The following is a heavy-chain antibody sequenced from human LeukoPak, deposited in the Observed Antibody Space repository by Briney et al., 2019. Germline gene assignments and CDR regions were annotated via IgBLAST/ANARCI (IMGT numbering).Heavy chain of an antibody. J-gene: IGHJ5*02. CDR2: IIPTFGTA. D-gene: IGHD2-15*01. Sequence: SVKVSCKASGGTFSSYAISWVRQAPGQGLEWMGGIIPTFGTANYAQKFQGRVTITADESTSTAYMEPSSLRSEDTAVYYCARRCSGGSCYLNWFDPWGQGTLVTVSS. CDR1: GGTFSSYA. V-gene: IGHV1-69*13. CDR3: ARRCSGGSCYLNWFDP.